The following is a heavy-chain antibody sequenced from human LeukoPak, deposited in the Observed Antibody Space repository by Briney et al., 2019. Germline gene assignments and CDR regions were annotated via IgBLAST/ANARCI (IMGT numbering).Heavy chain of an antibody. CDR3: NTDFSVAPTDY. CDR2: IRSKTDGERT. J-gene: IGHJ4*02. Sequence: GGSLRLSCAASGFTFINAWVSWVRQAPGKGLEWVGRIRSKTDGERTDYAAPVKGRFSISRDDSENTLYLQMNSLKTEDTAVYYCNTDFSVAPTDYWGQGTLVTVSS. CDR1: GFTFINAW. V-gene: IGHV3-15*01. D-gene: IGHD3-10*01.